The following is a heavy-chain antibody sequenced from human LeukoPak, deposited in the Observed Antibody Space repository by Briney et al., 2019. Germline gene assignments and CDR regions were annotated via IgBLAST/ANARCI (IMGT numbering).Heavy chain of an antibody. D-gene: IGHD2-8*01. CDR3: ATDGLMVYAHTFDY. V-gene: IGHV3-23*01. CDR1: GFTFSSYA. Sequence: GGSLRLSCAASGFTFSSYAMSWVRQAPGKGLEWVSAISGSGGSTYYADSVKGRFTISRDNSKNTLYLQMNSLRAEDTAVYYCATDGLMVYAHTFDYWGQGTLVTVSS. J-gene: IGHJ4*02. CDR2: ISGSGGST.